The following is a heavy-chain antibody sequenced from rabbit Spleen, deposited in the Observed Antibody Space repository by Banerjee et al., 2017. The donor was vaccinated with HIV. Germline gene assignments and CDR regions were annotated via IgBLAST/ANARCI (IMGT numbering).Heavy chain of an antibody. J-gene: IGHJ4*01. CDR1: GFSFSDRDV. D-gene: IGHD1-1*01. Sequence: QEQLVESGGGLVQPEGSLTLTCKASGFSFSDRDVMCWVRQAPGKGLQWIACINASTGKPVYATWASGRFTISRTSSTTVTLQMTSLTAADTATYFCARDLVGVIGWNFILWGPGTLVTVS. V-gene: IGHV1S45*01. CDR2: INASTGKP. CDR3: ARDLVGVIGWNFIL.